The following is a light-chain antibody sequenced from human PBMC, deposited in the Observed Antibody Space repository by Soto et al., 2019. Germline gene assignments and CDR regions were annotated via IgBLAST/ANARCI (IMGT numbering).Light chain of an antibody. V-gene: IGKV1-5*03. J-gene: IGKJ1*01. Sequence: DIQMTQSPSTLSASVGDRVTITCRASQSISSWLAWYQQKPGKAPKLLIYKAPSLESGVPSRFSGSGSGTEFTLTISSLQPDDFATYYCQQYNSYSGTFGQGTKVDIK. CDR1: QSISSW. CDR2: KAP. CDR3: QQYNSYSGT.